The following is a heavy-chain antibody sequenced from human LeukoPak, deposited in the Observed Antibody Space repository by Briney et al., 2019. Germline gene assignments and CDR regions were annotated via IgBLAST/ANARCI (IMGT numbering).Heavy chain of an antibody. CDR1: GFTFDDYA. CDR2: ISWNSGSI. V-gene: IGHV3-9*01. D-gene: IGHD6-19*01. Sequence: GGSLRLSCAASGFTFDDYAMRWVRQAPGKGLEWVSGISWNSGSIGYADSVKGRFTISRDNAKNSLYLQMNSLRAEDTALYYCAKDLSADSGRIDYWGQGTLVTVSS. CDR3: AKDLSADSGRIDY. J-gene: IGHJ4*02.